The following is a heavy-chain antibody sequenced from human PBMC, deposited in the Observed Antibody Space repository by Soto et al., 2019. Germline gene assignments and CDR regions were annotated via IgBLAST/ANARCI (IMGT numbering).Heavy chain of an antibody. CDR3: VRDFRGAVAGSEFDH. CDR2: INGNADNS. CDR1: GFSFVSYW. Sequence: GGSLRLSCAASGFSFVSYWIHWVRQVPGEGLAWVSRINGNADNSDYADSVKGRFTISRDNAMNRLYLQMDSLRADDTGVYYCVRDFRGAVAGSEFDHWGQGTLVTVSS. V-gene: IGHV3-74*01. D-gene: IGHD6-19*01. J-gene: IGHJ4*02.